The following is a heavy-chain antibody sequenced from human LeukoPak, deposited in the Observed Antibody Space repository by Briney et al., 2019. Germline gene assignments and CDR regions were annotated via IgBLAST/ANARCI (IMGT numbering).Heavy chain of an antibody. CDR2: ISYDGSNK. D-gene: IGHD4-17*01. CDR1: GFTFSSYA. V-gene: IGHV3-30-3*01. CDR3: ARVELDDYGDYYFDY. J-gene: IGHJ4*02. Sequence: GGSLRLSCAASGFTFSSYAMHWVRQAPGKGLEWVAVISYDGSNKYYADSVKGRFTISRDNSKNTLYLQMNSLRAADTAVYYCARVELDDYGDYYFDYWGQGTLVTVSS.